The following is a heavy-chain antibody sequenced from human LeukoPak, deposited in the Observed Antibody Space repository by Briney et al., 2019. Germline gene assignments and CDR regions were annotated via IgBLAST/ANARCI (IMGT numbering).Heavy chain of an antibody. Sequence: PGGSLRLSCAASGFTFSSYSMNWVRQAPGKGLELVSSISSSSSYIYYADSVKGRFTISRDNAKNSLYLQMNSLRAEDTAVYYSARDYYGSGSYYKGSGFLYWGQGTLVTVSS. J-gene: IGHJ4*02. CDR3: ARDYYGSGSYYKGSGFLY. D-gene: IGHD3-10*01. CDR1: GFTFSSYS. V-gene: IGHV3-21*01. CDR2: ISSSSSYI.